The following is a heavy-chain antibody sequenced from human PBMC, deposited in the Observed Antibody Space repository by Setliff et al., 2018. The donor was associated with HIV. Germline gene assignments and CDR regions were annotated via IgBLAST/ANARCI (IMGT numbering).Heavy chain of an antibody. Sequence: SETLSLTCAVYGGSFSGYYWSWIRQPAGKGLEWIGHIYTSGSTNYNPSLKSRVTISVDTSKNHLSLNVTSVTAADTAVYYCARSSRGYCSGGSCYGFDPWGQGNLVTVSS. D-gene: IGHD2-15*01. V-gene: IGHV4-59*10. CDR2: IYTSGST. J-gene: IGHJ5*02. CDR1: GGSFSGYY. CDR3: ARSSRGYCSGGSCYGFDP.